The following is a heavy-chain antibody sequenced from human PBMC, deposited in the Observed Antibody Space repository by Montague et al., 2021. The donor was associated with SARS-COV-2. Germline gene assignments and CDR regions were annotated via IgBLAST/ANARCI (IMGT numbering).Heavy chain of an antibody. Sequence: SETLSLTCTVSGGSISSSSYYWGWIRQPPGKGLEWIGSIIYSGSTDYNPSLKSRVTISVDTSKNLFSLKLSSVTATDTGVYYCTSMVRAQVYYFDYWGQGSLVTVSS. CDR2: IIYSGST. CDR3: TSMVRAQVYYFDY. CDR1: GGSISSSSYY. D-gene: IGHD3-10*01. J-gene: IGHJ4*02. V-gene: IGHV4-39*01.